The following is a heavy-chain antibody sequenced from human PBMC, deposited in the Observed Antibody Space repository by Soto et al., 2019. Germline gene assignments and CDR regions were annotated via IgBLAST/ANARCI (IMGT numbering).Heavy chain of an antibody. J-gene: IGHJ6*02. CDR3: ASRYDSRFFGVYYGMDV. CDR1: GGSISSSSYY. Sequence: PSETLSLTCIVSGGSISSSSYYWGWIRQSPGKGLEWIGNIYYSGSTYYNPSLKSRVTISVDTSKNQFSLKLSSVTAADTAVYYCASRYDSRFFGVYYGMDVWGQGTTVTVSS. D-gene: IGHD3-22*01. V-gene: IGHV4-39*01. CDR2: IYYSGST.